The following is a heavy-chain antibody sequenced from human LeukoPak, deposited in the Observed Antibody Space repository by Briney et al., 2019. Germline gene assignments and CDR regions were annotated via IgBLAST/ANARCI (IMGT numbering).Heavy chain of an antibody. CDR2: IYYSGST. Sequence: PSETLSLTCSVSGGSISGYYWSWIRQPPGKGLEWIGSIYYSGSTYYNPSLKSRVTISVDTSKNQFSLKLSSVTAADTAVYYCARGTGRDGIDYWGQGTLVTVSS. CDR3: ARGTGRDGIDY. V-gene: IGHV4-59*05. CDR1: GGSISGYY. J-gene: IGHJ4*02. D-gene: IGHD5-24*01.